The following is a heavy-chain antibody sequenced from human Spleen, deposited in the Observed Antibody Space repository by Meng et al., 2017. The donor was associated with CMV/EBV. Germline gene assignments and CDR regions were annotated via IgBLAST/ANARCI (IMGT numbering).Heavy chain of an antibody. Sequence: FTFSSYWMSWVRQAPGKGLEWVANIKQDGSEKYYVDSVKGRFTISRDNAKNSLYLQMNSLRAEDTAVYYCARSGYCSSTSCYGAFDPWGQGTLVTVSS. CDR3: ARSGYCSSTSCYGAFDP. V-gene: IGHV3-7*01. CDR1: FTFSSYW. J-gene: IGHJ5*02. D-gene: IGHD2-2*01. CDR2: IKQDGSEK.